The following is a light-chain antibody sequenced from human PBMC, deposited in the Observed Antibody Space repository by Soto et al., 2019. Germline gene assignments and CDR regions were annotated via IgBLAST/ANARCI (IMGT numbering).Light chain of an antibody. J-gene: IGKJ3*01. Sequence: DIQMTQSPSSLSASVGDRVTITCRASQGIRNDLGWYQQKPGKAPKLLIYAAASLQSGVPSRFSATFSGTEFTLTISSLQPEDLATYFCQQANSFPLTFGPGTKVDLK. CDR2: AAA. V-gene: IGKV1-17*01. CDR1: QGIRND. CDR3: QQANSFPLT.